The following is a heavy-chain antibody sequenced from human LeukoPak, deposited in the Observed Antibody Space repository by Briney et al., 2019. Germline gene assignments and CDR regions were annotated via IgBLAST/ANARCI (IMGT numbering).Heavy chain of an antibody. CDR1: GYTFTSYY. CDR2: INPSGGST. D-gene: IGHD1-26*01. V-gene: IGHV1-46*01. J-gene: IGHJ4*02. CDR3: ARESDRGSYHDY. Sequence: ASVKVSCKASGYTFTSYYMHWVRQAPGQGLEWMGIINPSGGSTSYAQKFQGRVAMTRDMSTSAVYMELSSLRSEDTAVYYCARESDRGSYHDYWGQGTLVTVSS.